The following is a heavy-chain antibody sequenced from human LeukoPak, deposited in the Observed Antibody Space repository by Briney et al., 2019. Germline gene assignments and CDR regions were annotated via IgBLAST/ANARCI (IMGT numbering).Heavy chain of an antibody. CDR1: GFTFSGST. V-gene: IGHV3-73*01. CDR2: IRSKANSYAT. D-gene: IGHD2-21*02. CDR3: ASIRTMVTPHDY. Sequence: PGGSLRLSCAASGFTFSGSTMHWVRQASGKGLEWVGHIRSKANSYATAYAASLRGRFTISRDDSKNTAYLQMNSLKTEDTAVYYCASIRTMVTPHDYWGQGTLVTVSP. J-gene: IGHJ4*02.